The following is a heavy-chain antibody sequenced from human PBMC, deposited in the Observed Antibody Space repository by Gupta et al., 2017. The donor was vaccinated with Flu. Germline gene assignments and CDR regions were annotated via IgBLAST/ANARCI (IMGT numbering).Heavy chain of an antibody. CDR1: GGSFSGYY. Sequence: QVQLQQWGAGLLKPSETLSLTCAVYGGSFSGYYWSWNRQPPGKGLEWIGEINHSGSTNYNPSLKSRVTISVDTSKNQFTLKLSSVTAADTAVYYCARGEWLRWEDWGQGTLVTVSS. D-gene: IGHD5-12*01. CDR2: INHSGST. V-gene: IGHV4-34*01. CDR3: ARGEWLRWED. J-gene: IGHJ4*02.